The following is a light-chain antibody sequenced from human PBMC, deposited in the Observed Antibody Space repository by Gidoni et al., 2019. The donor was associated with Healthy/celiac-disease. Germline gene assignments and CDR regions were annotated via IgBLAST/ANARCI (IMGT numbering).Light chain of an antibody. V-gene: IGKV1-39*01. CDR2: AAS. CDR3: QQCYSTPRT. CDR1: QSISSY. J-gene: IGKJ1*01. Sequence: DIQITQSPSSLSAAVGDRVTITCRASQSISSYLNWYQQKPGKAPKLLIYAASSLQSGVPSRFGGSGSGTEFTLTISRLQPEDFATYYCQQCYSTPRTFGQGTKVEIK.